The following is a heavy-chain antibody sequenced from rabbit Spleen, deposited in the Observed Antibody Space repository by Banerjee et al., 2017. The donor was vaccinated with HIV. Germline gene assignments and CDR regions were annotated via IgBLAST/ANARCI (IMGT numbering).Heavy chain of an antibody. Sequence: QEQLEESGGGLVKPEGSLTLTCTASGFSFSSSYWICWVRQAPGKGLEWIACIYAGSSGTTYYASWAKGRFTITRSTSLNTVTLQMTSLTAADTATYFCVRGASGSGYYSLWGPGTLVTVS. CDR2: IYAGSSGTT. V-gene: IGHV1S45*01. CDR3: VRGASGSGYYSL. J-gene: IGHJ4*01. CDR1: GFSFSSSYW. D-gene: IGHD1-1*01.